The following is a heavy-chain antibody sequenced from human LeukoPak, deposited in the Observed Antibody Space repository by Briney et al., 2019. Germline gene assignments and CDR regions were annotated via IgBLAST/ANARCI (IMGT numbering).Heavy chain of an antibody. CDR2: INTNSGGT. V-gene: IGHV1-2*02. J-gene: IGHJ5*02. D-gene: IGHD6-13*01. CDR1: GYSFTGYY. CDR3: ARGVAAAGSRLDP. Sequence: ASVRVSCKPSGYSFTGYYIHWVRQAPGQGVEWLGWINTNSGGTNYAQKFQDSVSMTRDTSINTAYMELSSLRLDDTAVYYCARGVAAAGSRLDPWGQGTLITVSS.